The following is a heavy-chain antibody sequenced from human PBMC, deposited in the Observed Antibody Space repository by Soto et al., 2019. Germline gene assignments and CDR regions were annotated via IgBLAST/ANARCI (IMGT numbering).Heavy chain of an antibody. CDR1: GDSMIEFY. Sequence: PSETLSLTGSVSGDSMIEFYWSWIRQSPGKGLECIGYVHYVVTTKYNPSHKSRVTISVDTSKKQFSLNLRSVTAADTAVYYCTRLNYYDTSGYPYFFDYWGQGAPVTVSS. J-gene: IGHJ4*02. CDR3: TRLNYYDTSGYPYFFDY. V-gene: IGHV4-59*12. D-gene: IGHD3-22*01. CDR2: VHYVVTT.